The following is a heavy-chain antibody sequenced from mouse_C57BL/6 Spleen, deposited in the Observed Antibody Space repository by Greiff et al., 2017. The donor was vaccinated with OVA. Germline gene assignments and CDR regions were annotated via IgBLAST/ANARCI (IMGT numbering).Heavy chain of an antibody. J-gene: IGHJ4*01. CDR2: IRRKSSNYAT. V-gene: IGHV10-3*01. CDR3: VREGWGNSYAMDY. D-gene: IGHD2-1*01. Sequence: EVQLVESGGGLVQPKGSLKLSCAASGFTFNTYAMHWVRQAPGKGLEWVARIRRKSSNYATYYADSVKDRFTISRDDSQSMLYLQMNNLKTEDTAMDYGVREGWGNSYAMDYWGQGTSVTVSS. CDR1: GFTFNTYA.